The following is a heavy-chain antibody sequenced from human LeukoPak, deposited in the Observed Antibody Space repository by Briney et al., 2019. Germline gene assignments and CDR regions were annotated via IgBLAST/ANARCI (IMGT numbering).Heavy chain of an antibody. CDR3: ARDSNAFDI. Sequence: PSETLSLTCTVSGGSISIYYWSWIRQPPGKGLEWIGYIYYSGSTNYNPSLKSRVTISVDTSKNQFSLKLSSVTAADTAVYYCARDSNAFDIWGQGTMVTVSS. V-gene: IGHV4-59*01. J-gene: IGHJ3*02. CDR2: IYYSGST. CDR1: GGSISIYY.